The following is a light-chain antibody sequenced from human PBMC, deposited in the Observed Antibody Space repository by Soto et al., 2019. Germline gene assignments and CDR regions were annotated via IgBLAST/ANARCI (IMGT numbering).Light chain of an antibody. Sequence: DIQMTQSPSSLSAFVGDRVTITCRASQSIGTYLNWYHQKPGKAPKLLIYAASTLQSGVPSRFSGSGSGTDFTLTISCLQSEDFATYYCQQYYSYPRTFGQGTKVDIK. CDR2: AAS. J-gene: IGKJ1*01. CDR3: QQYYSYPRT. CDR1: QSIGTY. V-gene: IGKV1-39*01.